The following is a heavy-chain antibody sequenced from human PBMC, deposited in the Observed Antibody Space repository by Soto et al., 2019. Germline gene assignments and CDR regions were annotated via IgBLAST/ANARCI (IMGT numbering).Heavy chain of an antibody. D-gene: IGHD1-26*01. Sequence: ASVKVSCKASGGTFSSYAISWVRQAPGQGLEGLGGVIPIFGTANYAQKFQGRVTITADESTSTAYMELSSLRSEDTAVYYCARGIVGATTAFDIWGQGTMVTVSS. J-gene: IGHJ3*02. V-gene: IGHV1-69*13. CDR3: ARGIVGATTAFDI. CDR2: VIPIFGTA. CDR1: GGTFSSYA.